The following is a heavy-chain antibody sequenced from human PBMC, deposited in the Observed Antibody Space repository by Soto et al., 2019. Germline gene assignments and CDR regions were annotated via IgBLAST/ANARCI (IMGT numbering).Heavy chain of an antibody. J-gene: IGHJ6*02. Sequence: ASVKVSCKASGYTFTSYYMHWVRQAPGQGLEWMGIINPSGGSTSYAQKFQGRVTMTRDTSTSTVYMELSSLRSEDTAVYYCARGVPPILRFGPPGMDVWGQGTTVTVSS. D-gene: IGHD3-10*01. V-gene: IGHV1-46*01. CDR3: ARGVPPILRFGPPGMDV. CDR2: INPSGGST. CDR1: GYTFTSYY.